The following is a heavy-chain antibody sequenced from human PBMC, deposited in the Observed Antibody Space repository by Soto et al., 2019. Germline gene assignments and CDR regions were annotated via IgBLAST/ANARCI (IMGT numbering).Heavy chain of an antibody. J-gene: IGHJ5*02. Sequence: SETLSLTCTVSGGSISSGGYYWSWIRQHPGKGLEWIGYIYYSGSTYYNPSLKSRVTISVDTSKNQFSLKLSSVTAADTAVYYCARHYDYIWGSYRYTPGRGVVEFDPWGQGTLVTVSS. D-gene: IGHD3-16*02. CDR1: GGSISSGGYY. V-gene: IGHV4-31*03. CDR2: IYYSGST. CDR3: ARHYDYIWGSYRYTPGRGVVEFDP.